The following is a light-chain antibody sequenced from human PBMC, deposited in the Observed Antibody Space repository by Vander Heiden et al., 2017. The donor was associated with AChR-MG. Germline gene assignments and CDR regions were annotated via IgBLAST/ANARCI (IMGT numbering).Light chain of an antibody. Sequence: SAPPQPRSVSGSPGQSVTISCSGTSSDVGGYNYVSWYQQHPGKAAKLMIYDVSKRPSGVPDRFSGSKSGNTASLTISGLQAEDEADYYCCSDAGSYTYVFGGGTKLTVL. CDR2: DVS. V-gene: IGLV2-11*01. CDR1: SSDVGGYNY. J-gene: IGLJ3*02. CDR3: CSDAGSYTYV.